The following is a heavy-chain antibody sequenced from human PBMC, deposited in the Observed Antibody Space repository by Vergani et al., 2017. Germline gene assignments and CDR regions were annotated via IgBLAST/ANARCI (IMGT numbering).Heavy chain of an antibody. CDR2: VSTGTKSQ. J-gene: IGHJ3*01. D-gene: IGHD2-2*01. CDR3: AREDSSTSGRAFDF. Sequence: QLVESGGGWVQPGGSLRLSCVVSGFDFSSYIMNWVRQAPGKGLEWFSFVSTGTKSQSYAESVKGRFTISRDSAKNSLYLKMDSLRAEDTAVYYCAREDSSTSGRAFDFWGQGTKVTVSS. V-gene: IGHV3-48*01. CDR1: GFDFSSYI.